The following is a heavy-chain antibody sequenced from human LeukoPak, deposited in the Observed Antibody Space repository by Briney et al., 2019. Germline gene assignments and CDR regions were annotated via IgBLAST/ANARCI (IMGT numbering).Heavy chain of an antibody. D-gene: IGHD2-15*01. CDR3: ANPPDYCGGGSCYAFDY. Sequence: GGSLRLSCAASGFTFDDYAMHWVRQAPGKGLEWVAVISYDGSNKYYADSVKGRFTISRDNSKNTLYLQMNSLRAEDTAVYYCANPPDYCGGGSCYAFDYWGQGTLVTVSS. V-gene: IGHV3-30*18. CDR2: ISYDGSNK. J-gene: IGHJ4*02. CDR1: GFTFDDYA.